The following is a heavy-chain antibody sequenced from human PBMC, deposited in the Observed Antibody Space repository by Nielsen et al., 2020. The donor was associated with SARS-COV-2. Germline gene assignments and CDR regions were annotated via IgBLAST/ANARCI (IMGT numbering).Heavy chain of an antibody. CDR1: GFSFSTHW. Sequence: GGSLRLSCAASGFSFSTHWMSWVRQAPGKGLEWLATIKQSASETYYVDSVKGRFTISRDNAKNSLYLQMHSLRVEDTAVYYCAREPGVAVAGGLTLDYWGQGTLVTVSS. CDR2: IKQSASET. D-gene: IGHD6-19*01. J-gene: IGHJ4*02. V-gene: IGHV3-7*01. CDR3: AREPGVAVAGGLTLDY.